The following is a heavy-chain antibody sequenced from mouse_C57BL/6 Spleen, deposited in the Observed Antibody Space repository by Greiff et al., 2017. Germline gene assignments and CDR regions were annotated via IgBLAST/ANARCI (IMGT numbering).Heavy chain of an antibody. CDR1: GFTFSSYG. D-gene: IGHD2-3*01. Sequence: EVQVVESGGDLVKPGGSLTLSCAASGFTFSSYGLSWVRQTPDKRLEWVATISSGGSYTYSPDSVKGRFTISRDNAKNTLYLQMSSLKSEDTAMYYCARHPLYDGYYGAYWGQGTLVTVSA. CDR2: ISSGGSYT. V-gene: IGHV5-6*01. CDR3: ARHPLYDGYYGAY. J-gene: IGHJ3*01.